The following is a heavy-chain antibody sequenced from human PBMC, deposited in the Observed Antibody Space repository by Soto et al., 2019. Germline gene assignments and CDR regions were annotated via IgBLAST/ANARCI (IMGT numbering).Heavy chain of an antibody. CDR1: GFTFSSYD. J-gene: IGHJ3*02. CDR2: IGTAGDT. V-gene: IGHV3-13*01. D-gene: IGHD3-22*01. Sequence: GGSLRLSCAASGFTFSSYDMHWVRQATGKGLEWVSAIGTAGDTYYPGSVKGRFTISRENAKNSLYLQMNSLRAEDTAVYYCARVPGPGSGYFAGAFDIWGQGTMVTVSS. CDR3: ARVPGPGSGYFAGAFDI.